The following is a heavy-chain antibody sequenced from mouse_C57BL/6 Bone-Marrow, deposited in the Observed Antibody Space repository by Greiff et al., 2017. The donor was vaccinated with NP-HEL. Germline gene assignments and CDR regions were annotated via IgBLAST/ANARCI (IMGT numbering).Heavy chain of an antibody. D-gene: IGHD4-1*01. CDR2: INPGSGGT. CDR1: GYAFTNYL. V-gene: IGHV1-54*01. CDR3: ARERTGTFPYYFDY. J-gene: IGHJ2*01. Sequence: VQLQQSGAELVRPGTSVKVSCKASGYAFTNYLIEWVKQRPGQGLEWIGVINPGSGGTNYNEKFKGKATLTADKSSSTAYMQLSSLTSEDSAVYFCARERTGTFPYYFDYWGQGTTLTVSS.